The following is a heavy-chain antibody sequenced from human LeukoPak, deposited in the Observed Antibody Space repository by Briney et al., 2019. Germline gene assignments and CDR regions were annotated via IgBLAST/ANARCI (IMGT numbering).Heavy chain of an antibody. J-gene: IGHJ4*02. CDR1: GFTFSSYA. V-gene: IGHV3-23*01. D-gene: IGHD3-16*01. Sequence: PGGSLRLSCAASGFTFSSYAMSWVRQAPGKGLEWVSAISGSGGSIYYADSVKGRFTISRDNSKNTLYLQMNSLRAEDTAVYYCAKERIMITFGGVSDSGDWGQGTLVTVSS. CDR2: ISGSGGSI. CDR3: AKERIMITFGGVSDSGD.